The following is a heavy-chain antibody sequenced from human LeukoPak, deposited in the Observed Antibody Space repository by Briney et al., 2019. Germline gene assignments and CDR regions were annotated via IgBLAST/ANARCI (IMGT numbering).Heavy chain of an antibody. CDR3: ARDSGLRLGDWFDP. V-gene: IGHV1-69*05. CDR2: IIPIFGTA. CDR1: GGTFSSYA. Sequence: SVKVSCKASGGTFSSYAISWVRQAPGRGLEWMGGIIPIFGTANYAQKFQGRVTITTDESTSTAYMELSSLRSEDTAVYYCARDSGLRLGDWFDPWGQGTLVTVSS. D-gene: IGHD3-16*01. J-gene: IGHJ5*02.